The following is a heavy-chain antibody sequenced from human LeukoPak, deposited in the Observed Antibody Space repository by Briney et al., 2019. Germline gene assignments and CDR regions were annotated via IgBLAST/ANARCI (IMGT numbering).Heavy chain of an antibody. D-gene: IGHD3-3*01. Sequence: GGSLRLSCAAPGFTFSSYWMSWVRQAPGKGLEWVANIKQDGSEKYYVDSVKGRFTISRDNAKNSLYLQMNSLRAEDTAVYYCARVGLSGHPFDYWGQGTLVTVSS. CDR1: GFTFSSYW. J-gene: IGHJ4*02. CDR3: ARVGLSGHPFDY. CDR2: IKQDGSEK. V-gene: IGHV3-7*01.